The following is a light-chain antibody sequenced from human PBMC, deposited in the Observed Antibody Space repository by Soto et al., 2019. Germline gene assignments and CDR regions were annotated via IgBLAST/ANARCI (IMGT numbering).Light chain of an antibody. CDR2: CAS. CDR3: HQYNNWPYT. J-gene: IGKJ2*01. Sequence: EILMTQSPATLSVSPGERATLSCRASQSVGSKLDWYQQKPGQAPRLLIYCASARATDVPDRFSGTGSGTEFTLTISSLQSEDFVVYYCHQYNNWPYTFGQGTKLEIK. CDR1: QSVGSK. V-gene: IGKV3-15*01.